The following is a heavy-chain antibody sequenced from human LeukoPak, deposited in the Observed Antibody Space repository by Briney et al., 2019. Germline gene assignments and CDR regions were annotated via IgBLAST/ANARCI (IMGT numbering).Heavy chain of an antibody. Sequence: GASVKVSCKASGYTFTSYGISWVRQAPGQGLEWMGWISAYNGNTNYAQKLQGRVTMTTDTSTSTAYMELRSLRSDDTAVYYCARAYSSSSQSYYYYGMDVWGQGTTVTVSS. CDR1: GYTFTSYG. D-gene: IGHD6-6*01. V-gene: IGHV1-18*01. CDR2: ISAYNGNT. CDR3: ARAYSSSSQSYYYYGMDV. J-gene: IGHJ6*02.